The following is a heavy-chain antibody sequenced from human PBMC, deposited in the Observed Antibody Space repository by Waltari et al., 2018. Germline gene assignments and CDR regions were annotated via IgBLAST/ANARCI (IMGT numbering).Heavy chain of an antibody. Sequence: QLQLQQSGPGLVKPSEFLSLTCAVSGDSMSSSYWWGWVRQSPGKGLEWIGQINRSGRTNYHPAFESRVIVSIDSSNNQFSLKLLSATAADTAVYYCARDRGRGIYLDTWGQGTLVTVSP. J-gene: IGHJ4*02. CDR1: GDSMSSSYW. CDR2: INRSGRT. D-gene: IGHD2-15*01. CDR3: ARDRGRGIYLDT. V-gene: IGHV4-4*02.